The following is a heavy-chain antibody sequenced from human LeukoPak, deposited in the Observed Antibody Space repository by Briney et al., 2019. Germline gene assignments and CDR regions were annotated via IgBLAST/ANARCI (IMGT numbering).Heavy chain of an antibody. D-gene: IGHD6-19*01. CDR2: LYSGGNT. Sequence: PAGSLRLSCAASGFTVSSNYMTWVRQTPGKGLEWVSLLYSGGNTYYAGSVKDRFIISRDNSKNTLYLQMNTLRAEDTAVYYCARGAYSSGWLFDYWVQGTLVTVPS. V-gene: IGHV3-66*01. CDR3: ARGAYSSGWLFDY. CDR1: GFTVSSNY. J-gene: IGHJ4*02.